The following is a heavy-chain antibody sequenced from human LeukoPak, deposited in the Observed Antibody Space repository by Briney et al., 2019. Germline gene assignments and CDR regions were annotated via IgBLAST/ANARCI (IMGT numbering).Heavy chain of an antibody. D-gene: IGHD7-27*01. Sequence: SGGSLRLSCAASGFILSSYYMTWVRQAPGKGLEWVSLIYCGGSTYYAVSVTGRFTISRDSSKNTLYLQLNSLRAEDTGVYYCARDRGFCWGQFAFWGRGTLVTVSS. CDR3: ARDRGFCWGQFAF. CDR1: GFILSSYY. J-gene: IGHJ4*02. V-gene: IGHV3-53*01. CDR2: IYCGGST.